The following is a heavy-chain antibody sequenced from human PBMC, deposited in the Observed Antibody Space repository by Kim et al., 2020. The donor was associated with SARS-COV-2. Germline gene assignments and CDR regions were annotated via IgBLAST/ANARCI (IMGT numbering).Heavy chain of an antibody. CDR2: ISSSSSYT. CDR3: ARGMGVPAAMIVVGWFDP. CDR1: GFTFSDYY. D-gene: IGHD2-2*01. J-gene: IGHJ5*02. Sequence: GGSLRLSCAASGFTFSDYYMSWIRQAPGKGLEWVSYISSSSSYTNYADSVKGRFTISRDNAKNSLYLQMNSLRAEDTAVYYCARGMGVPAAMIVVGWFDPWGQGTLVTVSS. V-gene: IGHV3-11*06.